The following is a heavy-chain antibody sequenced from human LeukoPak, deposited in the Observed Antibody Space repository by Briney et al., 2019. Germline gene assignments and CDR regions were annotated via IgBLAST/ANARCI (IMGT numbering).Heavy chain of an antibody. CDR1: GGTFSIYS. V-gene: IGHV1-69*05. Sequence: ASVTVSCKTSGGTFSIYSVSWVRQASGQGLEWMGGIIPKFGSANYAQRFQGRVTITTDEATTTVYMELSSLRSDDTAVYYCARDYFATSGVKYFQHWGQGTLVTVSS. CDR2: IIPKFGSA. CDR3: ARDYFATSGVKYFQH. J-gene: IGHJ1*01. D-gene: IGHD3-9*01.